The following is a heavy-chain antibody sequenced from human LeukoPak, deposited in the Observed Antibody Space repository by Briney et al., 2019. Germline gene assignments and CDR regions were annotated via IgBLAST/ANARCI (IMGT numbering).Heavy chain of an antibody. J-gene: IGHJ4*02. CDR2: IYHSGST. CDR1: GYSISSGYY. V-gene: IGHV4-38-2*02. Sequence: PSETLSLTCTVSGYSISSGYYWGWIRQPPGKGLEWIGSIYHSGSTYYNPSLKSRVTISLDTSKNQFSLKLSSVTAADTAVYYCARDPRYYYDSSGYYQLDYWGQGTLVTVSS. CDR3: ARDPRYYYDSSGYYQLDY. D-gene: IGHD3-22*01.